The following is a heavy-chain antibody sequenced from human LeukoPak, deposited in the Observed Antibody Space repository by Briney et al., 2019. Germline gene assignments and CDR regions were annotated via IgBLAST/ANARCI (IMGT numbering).Heavy chain of an antibody. CDR1: GFTFSDYG. D-gene: IGHD2-2*01. Sequence: GGSLRLSCVASGFTFSDYGMHWVRQAPGKGLEWVAVISYDGKNQYYADSVKGRFTISRDSSKNTLYLQMNSLRAEDTAIYYCAIHCSSIDCYAATGLGWGQGTLVTVSS. CDR3: AIHCSSIDCYAATGLG. V-gene: IGHV3-30*03. J-gene: IGHJ4*02. CDR2: ISYDGKNQ.